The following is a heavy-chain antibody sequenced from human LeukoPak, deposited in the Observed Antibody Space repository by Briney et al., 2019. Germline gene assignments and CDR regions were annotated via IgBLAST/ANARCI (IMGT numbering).Heavy chain of an antibody. Sequence: KAGGSLRLSCAASGFTFSSYSMNWVRQAPGKGLEWVSSISSSSSYIYYADSVEGRFTISRDNAKNSLYLQKNSLRAEDTAVYYCARSPPGGDYLKWWGQGTLVTVSS. CDR3: ARSPPGGDYLKW. CDR1: GFTFSSYS. D-gene: IGHD4-17*01. CDR2: ISSSSSYI. J-gene: IGHJ4*02. V-gene: IGHV3-21*01.